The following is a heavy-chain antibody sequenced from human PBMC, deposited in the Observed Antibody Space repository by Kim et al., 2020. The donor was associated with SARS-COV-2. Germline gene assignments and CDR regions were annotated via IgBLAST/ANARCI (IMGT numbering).Heavy chain of an antibody. CDR2: INHSGST. J-gene: IGHJ4*02. D-gene: IGHD3-22*01. V-gene: IGHV4-34*01. CDR3: ARVIYPKNGLPRPITMIVGGLDY. Sequence: SETLSLTCAVYGGSFSGYYWSWIRQPPGKGLEWIGEINHSGSTNYNPSLKSRVTISVDTSKNQFSLKLSSVTAADTAVYYCARVIYPKNGLPRPITMIVGGLDYWGQGTLVTVSS. CDR1: GGSFSGYY.